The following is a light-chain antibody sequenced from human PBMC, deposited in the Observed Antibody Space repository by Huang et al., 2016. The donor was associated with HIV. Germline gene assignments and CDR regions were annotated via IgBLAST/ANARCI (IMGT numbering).Light chain of an antibody. J-gene: IGKJ1*01. Sequence: DIQMTQSPSTLSASVGDRVTITCRAIQNINSWLAWYQQKPGKAPNLLIDEASSLESGVPSRFSGSGFGTEFTLTISRLQSDDFATYYCQQYNSYSRTFGQGTRVEIK. CDR1: QNINSW. V-gene: IGKV1-5*03. CDR2: EAS. CDR3: QQYNSYSRT.